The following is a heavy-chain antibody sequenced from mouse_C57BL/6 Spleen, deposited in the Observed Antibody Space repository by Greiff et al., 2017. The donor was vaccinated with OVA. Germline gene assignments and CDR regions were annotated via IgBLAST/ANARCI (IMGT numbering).Heavy chain of an antibody. CDR3: ARGGLTTVVDYYAMDY. D-gene: IGHD1-1*01. CDR2: IDPSDSYT. Sequence: QVQLQQPGAELVKPGASVKLSCKASGYTFTSYWMQLVKQRPGQGLEWIGEIDPSDSYTNYNQKFKGKATLTVDTSSSTAYMQLSSLTSEDSAVYYCARGGLTTVVDYYAMDYWGQGTSVTVSS. V-gene: IGHV1-50*01. CDR1: GYTFTSYW. J-gene: IGHJ4*01.